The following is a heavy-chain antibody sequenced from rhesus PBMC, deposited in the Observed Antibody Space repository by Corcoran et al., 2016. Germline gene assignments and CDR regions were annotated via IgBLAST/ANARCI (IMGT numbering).Heavy chain of an antibody. Sequence: QVPLQASGPGLVQPSETLSLTCAVSGYSISSGYYWGWILPPPARGLEWIGHIRSGGSISLYPSLKSRVTLSVDTSKIHFSLKLISVTAADTAVYYCARRTYCSGSGCYYFDYWGQGVLVTVSS. CDR1: GYSISSGYY. CDR2: IRSGGSI. D-gene: IGHD2-21*01. J-gene: IGHJ4*01. V-gene: IGHV4S14*01. CDR3: ARRTYCSGSGCYYFDY.